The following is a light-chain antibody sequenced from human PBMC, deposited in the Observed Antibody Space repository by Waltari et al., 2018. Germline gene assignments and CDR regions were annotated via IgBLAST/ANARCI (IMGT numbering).Light chain of an antibody. J-gene: IGKJ1*01. V-gene: IGKV3-20*01. CDR3: QKYGTLPAT. CDR1: RGVSRY. Sequence: SLRARRGVSRYLALYQNKPGPGPRLLFYEASRGATGIPDRFSGSGSGTDFTLTISRLEPEDFAVYYFQKYGTLPATFGQGTKVEIK. CDR2: EAS.